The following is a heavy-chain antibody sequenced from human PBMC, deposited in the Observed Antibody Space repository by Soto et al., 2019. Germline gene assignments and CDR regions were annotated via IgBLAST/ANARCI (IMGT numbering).Heavy chain of an antibody. CDR2: ISGSGGST. CDR1: GFTVSSNY. Sequence: GGSLRLSCAASGFTVSSNYMSWVRQAPGKGLEWVSAISGSGGSTYYADSVKGRFTISRDNSKNTLYLQMNSLRAEDTAVYYCAKAPTLGYCSSTSCPTDYWGQGTLVTVSS. D-gene: IGHD2-2*01. V-gene: IGHV3-23*01. J-gene: IGHJ4*02. CDR3: AKAPTLGYCSSTSCPTDY.